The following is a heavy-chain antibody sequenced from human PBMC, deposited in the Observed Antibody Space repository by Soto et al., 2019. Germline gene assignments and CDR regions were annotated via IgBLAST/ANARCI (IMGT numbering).Heavy chain of an antibody. Sequence: PSETLSLTCTVSGGSISSSSYYWGWIRQPPGKGLEWIGSIYYSGSTYYNPSLKSRVTISVDTSKNQFSLKLSSVTAADTAVYYCARTGGVRGVADYWGQGTLVTVSS. CDR1: GGSISSSSYY. D-gene: IGHD3-10*01. J-gene: IGHJ4*02. CDR2: IYYSGST. V-gene: IGHV4-39*01. CDR3: ARTGGVRGVADY.